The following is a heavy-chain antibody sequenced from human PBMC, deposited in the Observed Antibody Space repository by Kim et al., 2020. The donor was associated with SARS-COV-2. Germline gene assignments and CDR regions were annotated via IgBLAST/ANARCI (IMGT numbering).Heavy chain of an antibody. CDR3: ARDYDILTGYSRAKNAFDI. CDR2: ISSSSSTI. J-gene: IGHJ3*02. CDR1: GFTFSSYS. D-gene: IGHD3-9*01. Sequence: GGSLRLSCAASGFTFSSYSMNWVRQAPGKGLEWVSYISSSSSTIYYADSVKGRFTISRDNAKNSLYLQMNSLRDEDTAVYYCARDYDILTGYSRAKNAFDIWGQGTMVTVSS. V-gene: IGHV3-48*02.